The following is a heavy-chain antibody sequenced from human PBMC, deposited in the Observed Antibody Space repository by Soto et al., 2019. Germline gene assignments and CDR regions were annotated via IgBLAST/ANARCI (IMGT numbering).Heavy chain of an antibody. J-gene: IGHJ2*01. CDR2: ISDTGGVT. CDR3: AIPDVVVVPPTHWYFDL. Sequence: EVQLLESGGGLVQPGGSLRLSCAASGVTFSSHVMNWVRQAPGKGLEWVSGISDTGGVTYYAASVKGRFTISRDKSKNTLYVKMNSLRVEYPAPYYCAIPDVVVVPPTHWYFDLWGRGTQVTVSS. D-gene: IGHD2-15*01. V-gene: IGHV3-23*01. CDR1: GVTFSSHV.